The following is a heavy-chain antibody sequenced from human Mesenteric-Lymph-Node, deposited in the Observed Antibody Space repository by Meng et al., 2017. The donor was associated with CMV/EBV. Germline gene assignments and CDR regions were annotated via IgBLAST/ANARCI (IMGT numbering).Heavy chain of an antibody. Sequence: ASVKVSCKASGGTFNIYAISWVRQAPGQGLEWMGWMNPNGGGTKFAQKFQGRVTMTRDMSISTAYMALSRLTSDDTAVYYCAKEYCTNGVCYIADDYFDYWGQGTLVTVSS. CDR2: MNPNGGGT. CDR3: AKEYCTNGVCYIADDYFDY. V-gene: IGHV1-2*02. CDR1: GGTFNIYA. D-gene: IGHD2-8*01. J-gene: IGHJ4*02.